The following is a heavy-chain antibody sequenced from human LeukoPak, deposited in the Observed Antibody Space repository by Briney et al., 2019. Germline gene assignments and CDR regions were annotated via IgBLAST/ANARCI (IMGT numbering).Heavy chain of an antibody. CDR1: GYTLTELS. V-gene: IGHV1-24*01. D-gene: IGHD6-13*01. CDR2: FDPEDGET. Sequence: APVKVSCKVSGYTLTELSMHWVRQAPGKGLEWMGGFDPEDGETIYAQKFQGRVTMTEDTSTDTAYMELSSLRSEDTAVYYCATALAAAGDYFDYWGQGTLVTVSS. J-gene: IGHJ4*02. CDR3: ATALAAAGDYFDY.